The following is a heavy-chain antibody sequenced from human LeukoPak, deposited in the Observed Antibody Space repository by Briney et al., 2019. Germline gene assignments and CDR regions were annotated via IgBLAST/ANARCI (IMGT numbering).Heavy chain of an antibody. D-gene: IGHD3-3*01. V-gene: IGHV3-23*01. J-gene: IGHJ6*03. CDR1: GFTFSSYA. CDR3: AKDRLAGYDFSSGQRSEYYMDV. Sequence: GGSLRLSCAASGFTFSSYAMNWVRQAPGKGLEWVSAISGSGGSTYSADSVKGRFTISRDNSKNTLYLQMNSLRAEDTAVYYCAKDRLAGYDFSSGQRSEYYMDVSGTGTTVTVSS. CDR2: ISGSGGST.